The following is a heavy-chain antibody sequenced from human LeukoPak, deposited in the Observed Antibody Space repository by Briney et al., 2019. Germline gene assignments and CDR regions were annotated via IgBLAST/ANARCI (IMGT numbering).Heavy chain of an antibody. CDR2: ISSSSSYI. D-gene: IGHD6-13*01. Sequence: PGGSLRLSCAASGFTFSSYSMNWVRQAPGKGLEWVSSISSSSSYIYYADSVKGRFTISRDNAKNSLYLQMNSLRAEDTAVYYCARGRIAADLAVFDYWGQGTLVTVSS. J-gene: IGHJ4*02. CDR1: GFTFSSYS. CDR3: ARGRIAADLAVFDY. V-gene: IGHV3-21*01.